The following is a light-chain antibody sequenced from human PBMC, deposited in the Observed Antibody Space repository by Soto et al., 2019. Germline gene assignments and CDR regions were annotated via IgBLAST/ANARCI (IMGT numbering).Light chain of an antibody. CDR2: EVS. CDR1: SSDVGAYDY. CDR3: SSYAGTNHYV. Sequence: QSVLTQPPSASGSPGQSVTISCTGTSSDVGAYDYVSWYQQYPGKAPKLMIYEVSKRPSGVPDRFSGSKSGNTASLTVSGLQAEDEADYFCSSYAGTNHYVFGSGTKVTVL. V-gene: IGLV2-8*01. J-gene: IGLJ1*01.